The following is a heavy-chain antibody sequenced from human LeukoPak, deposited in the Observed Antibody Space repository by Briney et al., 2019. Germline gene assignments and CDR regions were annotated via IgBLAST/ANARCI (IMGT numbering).Heavy chain of an antibody. CDR3: ARAFQSMVRGVIPDY. Sequence: GGPLRLSCAASGFTFSSYWMHWVRQAPGKGLVWVSRINSDGSSTSYADSVKGRFTISRDNAKNTLYLQMNSLRAEDTAVYYCARAFQSMVRGVIPDYWGQGTLVTVSS. V-gene: IGHV3-74*01. CDR2: INSDGSST. CDR1: GFTFSSYW. J-gene: IGHJ4*02. D-gene: IGHD3-10*01.